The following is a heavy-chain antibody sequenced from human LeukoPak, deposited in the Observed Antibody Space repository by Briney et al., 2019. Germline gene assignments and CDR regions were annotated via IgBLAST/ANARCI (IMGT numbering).Heavy chain of an antibody. CDR3: ARDGEGDEGWDY. D-gene: IGHD7-27*01. CDR1: GVSIVGHY. CDR2: ISYSGST. Sequence: KTSETLSLTCTVSGVSIVGHYWIWIRQPPGKGLEWIGHISYSGSTNYNPSLKSRVTISVDTSKNQVSLRLSSVTAADTAVYYCARDGEGDEGWDYWGQGTLVTVSS. J-gene: IGHJ4*02. V-gene: IGHV4-59*11.